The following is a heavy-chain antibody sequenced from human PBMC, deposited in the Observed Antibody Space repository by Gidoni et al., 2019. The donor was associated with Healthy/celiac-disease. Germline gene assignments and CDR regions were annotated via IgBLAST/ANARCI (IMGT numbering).Heavy chain of an antibody. J-gene: IGHJ6*02. Sequence: QVQLVQSGAEVKKPGASVKVSCKASGYTVTSYGNSWVRQAPGQGLEWMGWISAYNGNTNYEQKLQGRVTMTTDTFKSTAYMERRSMRSDDTAVYYWARLLRPVYYYYGMDVWGQGTTVTVSS. CDR1: GYTVTSYG. D-gene: IGHD2-15*01. CDR3: ARLLRPVYYYYGMDV. V-gene: IGHV1-18*01. CDR2: ISAYNGNT.